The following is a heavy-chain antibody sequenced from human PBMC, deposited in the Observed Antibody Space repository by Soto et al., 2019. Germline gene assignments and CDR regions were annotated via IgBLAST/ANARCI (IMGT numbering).Heavy chain of an antibody. Sequence: QVQLVESGGGLVKPGGSLRLSCAASGFTFSDYYMSWIRQAPGKGLEWVSYISSSSSYTNYADSVKGRFTISRDNAKNSLYLQMNSLRAEDTAVYYCARELWFGELFAGAPPAKYYYYGMDVWGQGTTVTVSS. D-gene: IGHD3-10*01. V-gene: IGHV3-11*06. J-gene: IGHJ6*02. CDR3: ARELWFGELFAGAPPAKYYYYGMDV. CDR1: GFTFSDYY. CDR2: ISSSSSYT.